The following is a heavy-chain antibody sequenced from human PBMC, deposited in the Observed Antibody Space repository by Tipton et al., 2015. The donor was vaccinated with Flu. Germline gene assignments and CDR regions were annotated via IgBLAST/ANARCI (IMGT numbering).Heavy chain of an antibody. CDR3: AGGHRTYYDFWSGYRSGFDP. Sequence: QLVQSGAEVKKPGASVKVSCKASGYTFTSDDINWVRQATGQGLEWMGWMNPNSGNTGYAQKFQGRVTMTRNTSISTAYMELSSLRSEDTAVYYCAGGHRTYYDFWSGYRSGFDPWGQGTLVTVSS. V-gene: IGHV1-8*01. CDR1: GYTFTSDD. CDR2: MNPNSGNT. J-gene: IGHJ5*02. D-gene: IGHD3-3*01.